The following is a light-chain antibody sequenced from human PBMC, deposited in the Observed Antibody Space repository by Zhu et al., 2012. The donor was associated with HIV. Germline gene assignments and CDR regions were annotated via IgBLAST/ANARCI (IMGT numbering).Light chain of an antibody. CDR1: QGISNH. Sequence: DIQLTQSPSFLSASVGDRVTITCRASQGISNHLAWYHQKPGKAPKLLIYGASVCQSGVPSRFSGSGSGTEFTLTISSLQPEDFATYFCQHLTLYPTFGGGSKVEIK. J-gene: IGKJ4*01. CDR2: GAS. V-gene: IGKV1-9*01. CDR3: QHLTLYPT.